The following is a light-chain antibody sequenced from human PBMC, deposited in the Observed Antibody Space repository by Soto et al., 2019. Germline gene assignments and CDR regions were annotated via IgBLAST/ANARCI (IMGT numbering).Light chain of an antibody. CDR1: QDIRSY. Sequence: DIQLTQSPSFLSASMGDRVTITCRASQDIRSYLAWYQQMPGKAPKLLIYAASTLQSRVPSRFSGSGSGTEFTLTISPLQPEDFATYYCQQLDSNPITFGQGTRLDI. CDR3: QQLDSNPIT. V-gene: IGKV1-9*01. J-gene: IGKJ5*01. CDR2: AAS.